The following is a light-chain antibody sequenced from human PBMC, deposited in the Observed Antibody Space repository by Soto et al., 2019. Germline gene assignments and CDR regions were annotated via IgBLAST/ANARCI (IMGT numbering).Light chain of an antibody. J-gene: IGKJ2*01. CDR1: QSINSE. CDR2: GAS. Sequence: EIVMTQSPATLSLSPGERAALSCRASQSINSELAWYQQKPGQPPRLLIYGASTRATGVPARFTGSESGSEFTLTLSGLQSEDFAVYYCQQGHNWPLTFGPGTRLEI. CDR3: QQGHNWPLT. V-gene: IGKV3-15*01.